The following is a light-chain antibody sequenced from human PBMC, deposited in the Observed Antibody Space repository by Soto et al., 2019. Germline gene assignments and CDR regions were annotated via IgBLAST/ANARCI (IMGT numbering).Light chain of an antibody. CDR3: SSFVSGSTIYV. Sequence: QSALAQPASVSGSPGQSITISCTGSSSDVGRYKYVSWYQHRPGEAPKLVIYEVSNRPSGVSNRFSGSKSGNTASLTISGLQAEHEADYHCSSFVSGSTIYVFGNGTKVT. V-gene: IGLV2-14*01. CDR1: SSDVGRYKY. CDR2: EVS. J-gene: IGLJ1*01.